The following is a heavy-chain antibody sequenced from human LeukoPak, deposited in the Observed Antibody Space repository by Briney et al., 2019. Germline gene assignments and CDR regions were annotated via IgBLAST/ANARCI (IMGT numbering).Heavy chain of an antibody. V-gene: IGHV3-30*04. CDR2: IPYDESTT. Sequence: PGRSLRLSCAASGLVFSAYSLHWVRQAPGKGLEWVALIPYDESTTFYADSVRGRFTISRDNPKNTLYLQMNDLRPEDTAVYYCARGPKYSSGWHYFYFGMDVWGQGTTVTVSS. CDR3: ARGPKYSSGWHYFYFGMDV. CDR1: GLVFSAYS. D-gene: IGHD6-19*01. J-gene: IGHJ6*02.